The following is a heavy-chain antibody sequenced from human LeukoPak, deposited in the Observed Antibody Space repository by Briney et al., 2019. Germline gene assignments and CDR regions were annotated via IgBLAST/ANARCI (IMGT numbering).Heavy chain of an antibody. CDR3: ARGRFFDWLPYY. J-gene: IGHJ4*02. V-gene: IGHV4-59*12. CDR2: VFYSGNT. CDR1: GGSFSPYY. Sequence: SETLSLTCAVYGGSFSPYYWSWIRQPPGKGLEWIGYVFYSGNTIYNPSLKSRVSISEDTSKNQFSLRLNSVTAADTAVYYCARGRFFDWLPYYWGQGTLVTVSS. D-gene: IGHD3-9*01.